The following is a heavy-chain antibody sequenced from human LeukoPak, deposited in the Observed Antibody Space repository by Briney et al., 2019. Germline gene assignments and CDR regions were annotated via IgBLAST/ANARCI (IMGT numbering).Heavy chain of an antibody. V-gene: IGHV5-51*01. CDR2: IYPGDSDT. CDR1: GYIFTDNW. Sequence: GESLKISCKTSGYIFTDNWIDWVRQMPGKGLEWMGTIYPGDSDTKYSPSFQGQVTISVDKSISTAYLQWNSLTASDSATYYCARREGDLDFWGQGTLVTVSS. CDR3: ARREGDLDF. J-gene: IGHJ4*02.